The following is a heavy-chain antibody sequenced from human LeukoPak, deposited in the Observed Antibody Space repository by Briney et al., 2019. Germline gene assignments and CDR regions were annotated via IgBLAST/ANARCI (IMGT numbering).Heavy chain of an antibody. V-gene: IGHV4-59*01. Sequence: SETLSLTCTVSGASISEYYWSWLRQPPGKGLEWLGYINYSGSTNYNPSLKSRVTISVDTSKNQFSLILGSVTTADTAVYYCARQEVIVVPPAANWFDSWGQGTLVTVSS. D-gene: IGHD2-2*01. J-gene: IGHJ5*01. CDR2: INYSGST. CDR3: ARQEVIVVPPAANWFDS. CDR1: GASISEYY.